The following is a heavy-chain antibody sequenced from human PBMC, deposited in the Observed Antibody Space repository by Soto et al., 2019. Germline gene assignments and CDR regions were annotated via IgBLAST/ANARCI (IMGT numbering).Heavy chain of an antibody. J-gene: IGHJ6*02. D-gene: IGHD3-3*01. CDR2: ISAYNGNT. CDR3: ARDRYYDFWSRYGMDV. V-gene: IGHV1-18*01. CDR1: GYTFTSYG. Sequence: ASVKVSCKASGYTFTSYGISWVRQAPGQGLEWMGWISAYNGNTNYAQKLQGRVTMTTDTSTSTAYMELRSLRSDDTAVYYCARDRYYDFWSRYGMDVWGQGTTVTVSS.